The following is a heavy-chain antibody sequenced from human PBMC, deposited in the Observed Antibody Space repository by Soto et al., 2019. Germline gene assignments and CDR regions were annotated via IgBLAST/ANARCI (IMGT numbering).Heavy chain of an antibody. CDR3: ARGLKNYYGVDV. CDR2: IKGDGSSL. Sequence: GGSLRLSCAASGFTFTTYWMHWVRQVPGKGLVWVSRIKGDGSSLSYADSVKGRFTISRDNVENTVYLQMGSLRADDTAVYYCARGLKNYYGVDVWRQGTTVTVSS. J-gene: IGHJ6*02. CDR1: GFTFTTYW. V-gene: IGHV3-74*01.